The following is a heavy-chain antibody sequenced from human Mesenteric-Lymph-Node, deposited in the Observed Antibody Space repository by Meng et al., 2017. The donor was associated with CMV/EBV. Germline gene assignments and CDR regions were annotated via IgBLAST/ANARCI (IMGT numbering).Heavy chain of an antibody. CDR1: GFTFSSYW. CDR3: VRDTSWGYFNY. J-gene: IGHJ4*02. D-gene: IGHD3-16*01. Sequence: GESLKISCVVSGFTFSSYWMAWVRQAPGKGLEWVANMNQGGSEKYYVDSVKGRFTISRDNAKNSLYLQMNSLRAEDTAVYYCVRDTSWGYFNYWGQGILVTVSS. V-gene: IGHV3-7*01. CDR2: MNQGGSEK.